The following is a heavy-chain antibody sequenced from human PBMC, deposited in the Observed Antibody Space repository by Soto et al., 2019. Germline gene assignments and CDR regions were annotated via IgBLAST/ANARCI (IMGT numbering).Heavy chain of an antibody. V-gene: IGHV3-33*01. CDR2: IWNDGSSR. CDR1: GFRFSNYG. D-gene: IGHD5-12*01. Sequence: VQLVESGGGVVQPGRSLRPSCEASGFRFSNYGMHWVRRAPGKGLEWVAVIWNDGSSRYYADSVKGRFTISRDNAKKTLFLQMNNLRAEDTAVYYCARPDIVAAIGGALDCWGQGTLVTVSS. CDR3: ARPDIVAAIGGALDC. J-gene: IGHJ4*02.